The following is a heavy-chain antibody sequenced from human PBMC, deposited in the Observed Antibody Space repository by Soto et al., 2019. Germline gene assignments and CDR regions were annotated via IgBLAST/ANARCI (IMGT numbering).Heavy chain of an antibody. Sequence: PGGSLRLSCAASGFTFSSYGMNWVRQAPGKGLEWVAVISYDENNKYYADSVKGRFTISRDNSKNTLYLQMNSLRAEDTAVYYCAKVLTGDLDYWGQATLVTVSS. V-gene: IGHV3-30*18. CDR2: ISYDENNK. CDR1: GFTFSSYG. CDR3: AKVLTGDLDY. J-gene: IGHJ4*02. D-gene: IGHD7-27*01.